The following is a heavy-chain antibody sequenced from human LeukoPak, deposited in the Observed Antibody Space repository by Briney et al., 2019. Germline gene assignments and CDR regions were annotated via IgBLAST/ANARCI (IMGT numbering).Heavy chain of an antibody. CDR3: AKLTGSYYGSGSYSAFDY. D-gene: IGHD3-10*01. CDR2: ISYDGSNK. V-gene: IGHV3-30*18. J-gene: IGHJ4*02. CDR1: GFTLSSYG. Sequence: GRSLRLSRAASGFTLSSYGMHWVRQAPGKGLEWVAVISYDGSNKYYADSVKGRFTISRDNSKNTLYLQMNSLRAEDTAVYYCAKLTGSYYGSGSYSAFDYWGQGTLVTVSS.